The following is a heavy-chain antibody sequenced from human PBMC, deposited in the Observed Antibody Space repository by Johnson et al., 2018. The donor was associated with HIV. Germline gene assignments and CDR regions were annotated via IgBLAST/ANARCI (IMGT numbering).Heavy chain of an antibody. CDR1: GFTFDDYG. CDR2: IYWNGGTN. D-gene: IGHD3-16*01. Sequence: VQLVESGGGVVRPGGSLRLSCAASGFTFDDYGMSWVRQAPGKGLEWVSGIYWNGGTNYYADSVTGRFTISRDNSNNTLYLQMNSLRAEDTAVYYCAKAKGDYPRAFDIWGQGTMVTVSS. CDR3: AKAKGDYPRAFDI. J-gene: IGHJ3*02. V-gene: IGHV3-20*04.